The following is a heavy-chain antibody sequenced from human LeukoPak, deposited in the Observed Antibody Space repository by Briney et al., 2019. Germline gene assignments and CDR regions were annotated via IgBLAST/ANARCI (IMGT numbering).Heavy chain of an antibody. V-gene: IGHV1-8*01. J-gene: IGHJ4*02. CDR1: GYTFTSYD. D-gene: IGHD3-9*01. CDR2: VNPNSGNT. CDR3: ARGPEGWLEDY. Sequence: ASVKVSCKASGYTFTSYDINWVRQATGQGLEWMGWVNPNSGNTGYAQKFQGRVTMTRNTSISTARMELSSLRSEDTAVYYSARGPEGWLEDYWGQGTLVTVSS.